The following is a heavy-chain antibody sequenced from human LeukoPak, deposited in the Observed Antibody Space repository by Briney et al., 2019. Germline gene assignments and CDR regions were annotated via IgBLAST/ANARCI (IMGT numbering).Heavy chain of an antibody. Sequence: TGGSLRLSCAASGFTFSSYWMSWVRQAPGKGLEWVANIKQDGSEKYYVDSVKGRFTISRDNAKNSLYLQMNSLRAEDTAVYYCARDNHQGGYGMDVWGKGTTVTVSS. D-gene: IGHD1-14*01. CDR2: IKQDGSEK. J-gene: IGHJ6*04. CDR3: ARDNHQGGYGMDV. CDR1: GFTFSSYW. V-gene: IGHV3-7*01.